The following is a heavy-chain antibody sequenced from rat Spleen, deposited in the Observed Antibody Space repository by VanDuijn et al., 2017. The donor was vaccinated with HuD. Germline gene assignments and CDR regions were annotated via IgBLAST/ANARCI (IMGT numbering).Heavy chain of an antibody. D-gene: IGHD5-1*01. J-gene: IGHJ3*01. CDR1: GFSLTKNG. CDR3: ARGWERFAY. CDR2: ISNGGIT. V-gene: IGHV2S12*01. Sequence: QVQLKESGPGLVRPSQTLSLSCTVSGFSLTKNGVSWVRQPPGKGLEWIATISNGGITFYNSRLKSRLSIRRDTPKSQVFLKMNSLQTEDTAMYFCARGWERFAYWGQGTLVTVSS.